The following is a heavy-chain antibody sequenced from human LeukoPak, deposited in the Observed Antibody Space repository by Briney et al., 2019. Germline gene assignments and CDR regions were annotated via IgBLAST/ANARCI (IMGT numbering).Heavy chain of an antibody. CDR1: GGTFSSYA. CDR3: ASQLDIVVVPAAILY. D-gene: IGHD2-2*01. CDR2: IIPIFGTA. V-gene: IGHV1-69*13. J-gene: IGHJ4*02. Sequence: SVKVSCKASGGTFSSYAISWVRQAPGQGLEWMGGIIPIFGTANYAQKFQGRVTITADESTSTAYMELSSLRSEDTAVYYCASQLDIVVVPAAILYWGQGTLVTVSS.